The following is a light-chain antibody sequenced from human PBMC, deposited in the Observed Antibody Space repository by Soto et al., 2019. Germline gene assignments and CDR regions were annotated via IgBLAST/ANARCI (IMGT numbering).Light chain of an antibody. J-gene: IGKJ4*01. V-gene: IGKV3-11*01. CDR3: QQRKNWPLT. CDR2: DAS. CDR1: QSVGNS. Sequence: EIVLTQSPDTLSLSPGERATLSCRASQSVGNSFAWYQQKAGQAPRLLIYDASKRATGIPARFSGSGSGTDLTLTISSLEPEDFAVYSCQQRKNWPLTFGGGTNIEIK.